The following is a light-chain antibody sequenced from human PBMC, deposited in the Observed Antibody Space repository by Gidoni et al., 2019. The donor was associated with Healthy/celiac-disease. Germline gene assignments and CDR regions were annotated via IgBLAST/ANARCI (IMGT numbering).Light chain of an antibody. CDR3: QQRSNWPPWT. V-gene: IGKV3-11*01. CDR1: QRVSSY. Sequence: EIVLTQSPATLSLSPGERATLSCRASQRVSSYLAWYQQKPGQAPRLLIYDASNRATGFPARFSGRGSWTDVTLTISSLEPEDFAVYYCQQRSNWPPWTFGQGTKVEIK. J-gene: IGKJ1*01. CDR2: DAS.